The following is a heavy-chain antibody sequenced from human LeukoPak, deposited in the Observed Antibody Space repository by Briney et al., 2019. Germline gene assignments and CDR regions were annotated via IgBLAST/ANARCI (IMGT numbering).Heavy chain of an antibody. J-gene: IGHJ4*02. CDR1: GYTFTSYY. Sequence: GASVKVSCKASGYTFTSYYMHWVRQAPGQGLEWMGWINPNSGGTNYAQKFQGRVTMTRDTSISTAYMELSRLRSDDTAVYYCARTLGYCSSTSCRYYFDYWGQGTLVTVSS. CDR2: INPNSGGT. CDR3: ARTLGYCSSTSCRYYFDY. D-gene: IGHD2-2*01. V-gene: IGHV1-2*02.